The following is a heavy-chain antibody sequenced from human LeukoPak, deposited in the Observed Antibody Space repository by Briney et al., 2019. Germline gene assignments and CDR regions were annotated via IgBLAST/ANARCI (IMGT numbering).Heavy chain of an antibody. CDR2: ISGSGGST. Sequence: GGSLRLSCAASGFTFSSYAMSWVRQAPGKGLEWVSAISGSGGSTYYADSVKGRFTISRDNSKNTLYLQMNSLRAEDTAVYYCAKGQDCSGGSCLHYFDYWGQGTLVTVSS. CDR3: AKGQDCSGGSCLHYFDY. J-gene: IGHJ4*02. CDR1: GFTFSSYA. D-gene: IGHD2-15*01. V-gene: IGHV3-23*01.